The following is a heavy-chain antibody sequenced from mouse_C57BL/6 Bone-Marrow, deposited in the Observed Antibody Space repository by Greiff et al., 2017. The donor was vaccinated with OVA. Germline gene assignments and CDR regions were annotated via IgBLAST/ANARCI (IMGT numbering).Heavy chain of an antibody. V-gene: IGHV1-64*01. CDR3: GPYDLSGYYYAKDY. CDR2: IHPTSGST. CDR1: GYTFTSYW. Sequence: QVQLKQPGAELVKPGASVKLSCKASGYTFTSYWMHWVKQRPGQGLEWIGMIHPTSGSTNYNEKFKSKATLTVDKSSSTAYMQLSSLTSEDSAVYYCGPYDLSGYYYAKDYWGQGTSVTVSS. J-gene: IGHJ4*01. D-gene: IGHD3-2*02.